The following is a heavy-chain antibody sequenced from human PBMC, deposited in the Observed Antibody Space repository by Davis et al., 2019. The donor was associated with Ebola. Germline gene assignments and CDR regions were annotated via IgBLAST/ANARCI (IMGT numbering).Heavy chain of an antibody. CDR3: ARERYSGYDDFDY. CDR2: ISAYNGNT. D-gene: IGHD5-12*01. Sequence: ASVKVSCKASGYTFTSYAMHWVRQAPGQGLEWMGWISAYNGNTNYAQKLQGRVTMTTDTSTSTAYMELRSLRSDDTAVYYCARERYSGYDDFDYWGQGTLVTVSS. CDR1: GYTFTSYA. J-gene: IGHJ4*02. V-gene: IGHV1-18*01.